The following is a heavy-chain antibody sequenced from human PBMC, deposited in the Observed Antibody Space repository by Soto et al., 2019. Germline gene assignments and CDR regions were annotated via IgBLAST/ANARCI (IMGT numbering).Heavy chain of an antibody. V-gene: IGHV3-23*01. D-gene: IGHD2-2*01. CDR1: GFILNNYA. CDR3: VRDGHCITTSCYGNWFDP. J-gene: IGHJ5*02. Sequence: VQLLESGGDLVQPGGSLRLSCVASGFILNNYAMSWVRQAPGKGLEWVSTIGGTDGDSDASHTYYADSVKGRFTISRDNAKNTLHLEMNSLRAEDTAVYYCVRDGHCITTSCYGNWFDPWGQGTLVTVSS. CDR2: IGGTDGDSDASHT.